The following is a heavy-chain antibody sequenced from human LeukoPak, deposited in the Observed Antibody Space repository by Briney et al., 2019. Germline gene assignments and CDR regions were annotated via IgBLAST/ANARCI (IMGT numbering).Heavy chain of an antibody. J-gene: IGHJ4*02. D-gene: IGHD6-19*01. V-gene: IGHV3-9*01. CDR2: ISWNSGSI. CDR3: AKAGPRSIAVAGSFDY. CDR1: GFTFDDYA. Sequence: GGSLRLSCAASGFTFDDYAMHWVRQAPGKGLEWVSGISWNSGSIGHADSVKGRFTISRDNAKNSLYLQMNSLRAEDTALYYCAKAGPRSIAVAGSFDYWGQGTLVTVSS.